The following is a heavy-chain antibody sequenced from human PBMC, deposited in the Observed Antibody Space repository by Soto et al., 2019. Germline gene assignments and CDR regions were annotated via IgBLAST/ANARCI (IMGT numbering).Heavy chain of an antibody. CDR1: GGTFSSYA. Sequence: QVQLVQSGAEVKKPGSSVKVSCKASGGTFSSYAISWVRQAPGQGLEWMGGIIPIFGTANYAQKFQGRVTITADESTSTDYMELSSLRSEDTAVYYCARGNYDFWSGYRGPSNYYYGMDVWGQGTTVTVSS. CDR2: IIPIFGTA. V-gene: IGHV1-69*01. CDR3: ARGNYDFWSGYRGPSNYYYGMDV. D-gene: IGHD3-3*01. J-gene: IGHJ6*02.